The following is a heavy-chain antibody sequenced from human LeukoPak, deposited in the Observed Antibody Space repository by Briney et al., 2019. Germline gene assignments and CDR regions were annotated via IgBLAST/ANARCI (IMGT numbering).Heavy chain of an antibody. V-gene: IGHV1-46*01. Sequence: ASVKVSCKASGYIFTGYCMHWVRQAPGQGLEWMGIINPSGGTTSYAQKFQGRVTMTRDTSTSIVYMELTSLRSEDTAVYSCARGAGYYDSSGYYDYWGQGTLVTVSS. CDR2: INPSGGTT. CDR1: GYIFTGYC. CDR3: ARGAGYYDSSGYYDY. J-gene: IGHJ4*02. D-gene: IGHD3-22*01.